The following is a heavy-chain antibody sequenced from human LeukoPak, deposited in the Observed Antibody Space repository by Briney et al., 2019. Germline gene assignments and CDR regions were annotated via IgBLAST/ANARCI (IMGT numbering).Heavy chain of an antibody. CDR3: ARRGYSYGRHYGMDV. Sequence: ASVKVSCKASGCTFTSYGISWVRQAPGQGLEWMGWISAYNGNTNYAQKLQGRVTMTTDTSTSTAYMELRSLRSDDTAVYYCARRGYSYGRHYGMDVWGQGTTVTVSS. CDR1: GCTFTSYG. CDR2: ISAYNGNT. J-gene: IGHJ6*02. V-gene: IGHV1-18*01. D-gene: IGHD5-18*01.